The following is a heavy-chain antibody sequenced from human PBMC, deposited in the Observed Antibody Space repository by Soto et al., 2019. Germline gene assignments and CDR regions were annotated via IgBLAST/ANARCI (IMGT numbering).Heavy chain of an antibody. Sequence: QLQLQESGPGLVKPSETLSLTCTVSGGSISSSSYYWGWIRQPPGKGLEWIGSIYYSGSTYYNPSLKSRVTISVDTSKNQFSLKLSSVTAADTAVYYCARLEGYCTNGVCYRKGYFDYWGQGTLVTVSS. D-gene: IGHD2-8*01. CDR3: ARLEGYCTNGVCYRKGYFDY. CDR2: IYYSGST. CDR1: GGSISSSSYY. V-gene: IGHV4-39*01. J-gene: IGHJ4*02.